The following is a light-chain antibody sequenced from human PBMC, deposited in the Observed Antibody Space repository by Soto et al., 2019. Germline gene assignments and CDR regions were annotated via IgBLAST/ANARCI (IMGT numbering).Light chain of an antibody. CDR2: AAS. J-gene: IGKJ1*01. V-gene: IGKV1-27*01. Sequence: DILMTQSPSSLSAFVGDRVTITCRASQDIGNFLAWYQQKPGKVPKLLIYAASTLQSGVPSRFSGGGSGTDFTPTISSLQPEDVATYYCQKYNIAPSWTFGQGTKVDI. CDR1: QDIGNF. CDR3: QKYNIAPSWT.